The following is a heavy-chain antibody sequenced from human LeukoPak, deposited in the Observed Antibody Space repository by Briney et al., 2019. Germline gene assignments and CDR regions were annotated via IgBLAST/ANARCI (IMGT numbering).Heavy chain of an antibody. V-gene: IGHV3-23*01. D-gene: IGHD3-3*01. CDR2: ISGSGGTT. J-gene: IGHJ4*02. Sequence: GGSLRLSCAASGFTFNNYAMSWVRQTPGKGLEWVSAISGSGGTTYYADSVKGRFTISRDNSKNTLYLQMNSLRAEDTAVYYCAKDVQTREYYDFWSGYPLFDYWGQGTLVTVSS. CDR3: AKDVQTREYYDFWSGYPLFDY. CDR1: GFTFNNYA.